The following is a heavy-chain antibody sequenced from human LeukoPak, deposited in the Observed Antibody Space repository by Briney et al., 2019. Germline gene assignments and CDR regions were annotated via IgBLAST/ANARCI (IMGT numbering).Heavy chain of an antibody. CDR1: GFTFSTYS. J-gene: IGHJ4*02. V-gene: IGHV3-30*04. D-gene: IGHD3-10*01. CDR3: ARDYFREQYGSGTIDY. Sequence: PGGSLRLSCAASGFTFSTYSMYWVRQAPGKGLEWVTVISYDGNNKYYADSVKGRFTISRDNSKNTLYLQMNSLRAEDTAVYYCARDYFREQYGSGTIDYWGQGTLVTVSS. CDR2: ISYDGNNK.